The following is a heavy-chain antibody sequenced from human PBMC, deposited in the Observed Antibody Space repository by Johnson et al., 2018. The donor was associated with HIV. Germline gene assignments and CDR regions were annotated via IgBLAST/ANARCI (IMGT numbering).Heavy chain of an antibody. CDR3: AKVRRGSSWYIAFDI. J-gene: IGHJ3*02. Sequence: VQLVESGGGVVQPGRSLRLSCAASGFTFSSYGMHWVRQAPGKGLEWVGRIKSKTDGGTTDYAAPVKGRFTISRDDSKNTLYLQMNSLRAEDTAVYYCAKVRRGSSWYIAFDIWGQGTMVTVSS. V-gene: IGHV3-15*01. CDR1: GFTFSSYG. D-gene: IGHD6-13*01. CDR2: IKSKTDGGTT.